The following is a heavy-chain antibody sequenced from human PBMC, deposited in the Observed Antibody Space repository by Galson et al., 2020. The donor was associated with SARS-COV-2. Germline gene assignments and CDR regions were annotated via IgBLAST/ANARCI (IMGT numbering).Heavy chain of an antibody. Sequence: GESLKISCAASGFTFSSYAMHWVRQAPGKGLEWVAVISYDGSNKYYADSVKGRFTISRDNSKNTLYLQMNSLRAEDTAVYYCARGYDILTGYLYFDYWGQGTLVTVSS. CDR2: ISYDGSNK. CDR3: ARGYDILTGYLYFDY. CDR1: GFTFSSYA. V-gene: IGHV3-30-3*01. J-gene: IGHJ4*02. D-gene: IGHD3-9*01.